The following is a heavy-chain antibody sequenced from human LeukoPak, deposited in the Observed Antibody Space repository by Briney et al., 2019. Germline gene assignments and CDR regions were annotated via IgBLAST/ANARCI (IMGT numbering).Heavy chain of an antibody. V-gene: IGHV3-23*01. J-gene: IGHJ6*04. Sequence: GGSLRLSCAASGVTFSSYDMSWVRQAPGKGLEWVSAISGSGGSTYYADSVKGRFTISRDNSKNTLYLQMNSLRAEDTAVYYCAKDRAGGYCSGGSCSRIYYYYGMDVWGKGTTVTVSS. CDR2: ISGSGGST. D-gene: IGHD2-15*01. CDR1: GVTFSSYD. CDR3: AKDRAGGYCSGGSCSRIYYYYGMDV.